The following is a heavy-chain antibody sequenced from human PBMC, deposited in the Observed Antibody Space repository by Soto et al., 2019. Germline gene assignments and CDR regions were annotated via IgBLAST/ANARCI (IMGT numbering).Heavy chain of an antibody. Sequence: EVQLVESGGGLVKPGGSLRLSCAASGFTFSSYSMNWVRQAPGKGLEWVSSISSSSSYIYYADSVKGRFTISRDNAKNSLYLQMNSLRAEDTAVYYCARDLWLGVGATNYYYGMDVWGQGTTVTVSS. CDR1: GFTFSSYS. CDR2: ISSSSSYI. D-gene: IGHD1-26*01. CDR3: ARDLWLGVGATNYYYGMDV. J-gene: IGHJ6*02. V-gene: IGHV3-21*01.